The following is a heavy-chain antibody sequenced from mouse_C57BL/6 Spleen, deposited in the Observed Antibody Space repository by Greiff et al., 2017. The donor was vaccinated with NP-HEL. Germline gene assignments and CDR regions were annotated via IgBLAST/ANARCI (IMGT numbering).Heavy chain of an antibody. D-gene: IGHD1-1*01. CDR2: IDPENGDT. V-gene: IGHV14-4*01. CDR3: TKFRITTVVENAMDY. J-gene: IGHJ4*01. Sequence: LVESGAELVRPGASVKLSCTASGFNIKDDYMHWVKQRPEQGLEWIGWIDPENGDTEYASKFQGKATITADTSSNTAYLQLSSLTSEDTAVYYCTKFRITTVVENAMDYWGQGTSVTVSS. CDR1: GFNIKDDY.